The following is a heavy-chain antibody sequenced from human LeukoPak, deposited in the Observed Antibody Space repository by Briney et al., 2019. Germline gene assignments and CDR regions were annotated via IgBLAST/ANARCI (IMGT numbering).Heavy chain of an antibody. CDR3: ARDVDTAMVPHFDY. D-gene: IGHD5-18*01. CDR1: GFTFSSYS. J-gene: IGHJ4*02. V-gene: IGHV3-21*01. CDR2: ISSSSSYI. Sequence: GGSLRLSCAASGFTFSSYSMNWVRQAPGKGLEWVSSISSSSSYIYYADSVKGRFTISRDNAKNSLYLQMNSLRAEDTAVYYCARDVDTAMVPHFDYGGQGTLVTVS.